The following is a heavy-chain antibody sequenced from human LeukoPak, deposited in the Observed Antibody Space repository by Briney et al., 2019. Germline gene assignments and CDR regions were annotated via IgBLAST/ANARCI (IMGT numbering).Heavy chain of an antibody. Sequence: GASVKVSCKASGYTFTSYDINWVRQATGQGLEWMGWMNPNSGNTGYAQKFQGRVTMTRNTSISTAYMELSSLRSEDTAVYYCARGGDVVVPAAMDYYYGMDVWGQGTTVTVSS. D-gene: IGHD2-2*01. J-gene: IGHJ6*02. CDR1: GYTFTSYD. CDR2: MNPNSGNT. V-gene: IGHV1-8*01. CDR3: ARGGDVVVPAAMDYYYGMDV.